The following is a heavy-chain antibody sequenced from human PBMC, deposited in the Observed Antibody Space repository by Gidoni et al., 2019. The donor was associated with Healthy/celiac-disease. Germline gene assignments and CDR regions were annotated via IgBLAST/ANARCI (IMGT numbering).Heavy chain of an antibody. V-gene: IGHV3-30*18. CDR3: AKDTEYYYDSSGYVGD. CDR2: ISYDGSNK. CDR1: GFTFSIYG. J-gene: IGHJ4*02. Sequence: QVQLVESGGGVVQPGRSLRLSCAASGFTFSIYGMHWVRQAPGKGLEWVAVISYDGSNKYYADSVKGRFTISRDNSKNTLYLQMNSLRAEDTAVYYCAKDTEYYYDSSGYVGDWGQGTLVTVSS. D-gene: IGHD3-22*01.